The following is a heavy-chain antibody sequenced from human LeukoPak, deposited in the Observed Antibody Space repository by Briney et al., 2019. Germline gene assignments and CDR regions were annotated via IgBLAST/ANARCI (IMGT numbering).Heavy chain of an antibody. CDR3: ARGSRGYSYGYHRD. CDR2: INHRRST. D-gene: IGHD5-18*01. V-gene: IGHV4-34*01. J-gene: IGHJ4*02. Sequence: SETLSLTCGVYGVSFSGYYWSWLRQTPGKGLEWIGEINHRRSTNYSPSFKTRVTMSVDTSKNQISLMLNSVTAADTAVYYCARGSRGYSYGYHRDWGQGTLVTVSS. CDR1: GVSFSGYY.